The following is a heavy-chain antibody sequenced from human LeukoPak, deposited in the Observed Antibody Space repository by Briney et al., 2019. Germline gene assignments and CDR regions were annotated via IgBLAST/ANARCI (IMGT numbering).Heavy chain of an antibody. CDR3: ARIKDIVVGGHGAFDI. CDR2: ICYDGSNK. D-gene: IGHD2-15*01. V-gene: IGHV3-33*01. CDR1: GFTFSSYG. Sequence: GGSLRLSCAASGFTFSSYGMHWVRQAPGKGLEWVAVICYDGSNKYYADSVKGRFTISRDNSKNTLYLQMNSLRAEDTAVYYCARIKDIVVGGHGAFDIWGQGTMVTVSS. J-gene: IGHJ3*02.